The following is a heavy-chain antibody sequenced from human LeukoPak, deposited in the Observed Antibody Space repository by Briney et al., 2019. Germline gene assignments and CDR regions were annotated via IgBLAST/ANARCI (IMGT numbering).Heavy chain of an antibody. D-gene: IGHD3-22*01. Sequence: GGSLRLSCAASGFTFSRYSMNWVRQAPGKGLEWVSSISSSSSYIYYADSVKGRFTISRDNAKNSLYLQMNSLRDEDTAVYYCARERGGDYYDSSTLLDYWGQGTLVTVSS. J-gene: IGHJ4*02. V-gene: IGHV3-21*01. CDR3: ARERGGDYYDSSTLLDY. CDR1: GFTFSRYS. CDR2: ISSSSSYI.